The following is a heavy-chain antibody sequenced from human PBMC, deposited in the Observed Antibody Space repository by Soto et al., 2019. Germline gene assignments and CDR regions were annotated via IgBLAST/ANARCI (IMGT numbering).Heavy chain of an antibody. CDR2: IYPGDSDT. J-gene: IGHJ3*02. V-gene: IGHV5-51*01. D-gene: IGHD3-22*01. CDR3: ATRSGYYVFDI. CDR1: GYSFVSYW. Sequence: PGASLKISCKGSGYSFVSYWIGWVRQMPGKGLEWMGIIYPGDSDTRYRPSFQGQVTISADKSISTAYLQWSSLKASDTAMYYCATRSGYYVFDIWVQGTMVTVSS.